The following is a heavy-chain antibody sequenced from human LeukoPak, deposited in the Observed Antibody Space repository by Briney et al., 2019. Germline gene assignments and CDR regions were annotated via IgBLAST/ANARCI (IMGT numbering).Heavy chain of an antibody. CDR2: ISGSGTGT. CDR3: ARGERITIFGVVIYFDY. Sequence: GGSLRLSCAASGFTFSSSAMSWVRQAPGKGLEWVSSISGSGTGTYYADSVKGRFTISRDNAKNSLYLQMSSLRAEDTAVYYCARGERITIFGVVIYFDYWGQGTLVTVSS. D-gene: IGHD3-3*01. CDR1: GFTFSSSA. J-gene: IGHJ4*02. V-gene: IGHV3-23*01.